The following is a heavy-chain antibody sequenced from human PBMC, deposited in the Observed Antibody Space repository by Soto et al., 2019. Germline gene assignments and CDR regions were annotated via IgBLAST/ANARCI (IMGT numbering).Heavy chain of an antibody. J-gene: IGHJ6*03. CDR3: ARDSEGHITGTTRDDYYYYYYMDV. CDR1: GDSVSSNSAA. V-gene: IGHV6-1*01. CDR2: TYYRSKWYN. Sequence: SQTLSLTCAISGDSVSSNSAAWNWIRQSPSRGLEWLGRTYYRSKWYNDYAGSVKSRITINPDTSKNQFSLQLNSVTPEDTAVYYCARDSEGHITGTTRDDYYYYYYMDVWGKGTTVTVSS. D-gene: IGHD1-7*01.